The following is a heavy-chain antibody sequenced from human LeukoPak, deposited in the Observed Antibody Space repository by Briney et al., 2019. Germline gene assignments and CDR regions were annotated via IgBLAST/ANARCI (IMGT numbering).Heavy chain of an antibody. CDR1: GYTFTNYG. V-gene: IGHV1-18*01. Sequence: ASVKVSCKASGYTFTNYGISWVRQAPGQGLEWMGWISAYNGNTNYAQKLQGRVTMTTDTSTSTAYMELRSLRSDDTAVYYCARGPRPIMVRGGEDFDYWGQGTLVTVSS. J-gene: IGHJ4*02. CDR2: ISAYNGNT. CDR3: ARGPRPIMVRGGEDFDY. D-gene: IGHD3-10*01.